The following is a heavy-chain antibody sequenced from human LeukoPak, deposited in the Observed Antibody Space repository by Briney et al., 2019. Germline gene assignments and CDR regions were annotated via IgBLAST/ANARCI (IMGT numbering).Heavy chain of an antibody. Sequence: ASVKVSCKASGYTFTGYYIHWVRQAPGQGLEWMGRINPNSGGTNCAQKFQGRVTITTDESTSTAYMELSSLRSEDTAVYYCARDNPCSGYGSGAFDIWGQGTMVTVSS. J-gene: IGHJ3*02. CDR1: GYTFTGYY. CDR3: ARDNPCSGYGSGAFDI. CDR2: INPNSGGT. V-gene: IGHV1-2*06. D-gene: IGHD5-12*01.